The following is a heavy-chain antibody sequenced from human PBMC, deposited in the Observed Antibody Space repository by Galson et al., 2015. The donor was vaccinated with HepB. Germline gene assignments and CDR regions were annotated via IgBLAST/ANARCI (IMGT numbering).Heavy chain of an antibody. V-gene: IGHV1-2*02. CDR3: ARVPLTGYYYYYMDV. CDR2: INPNSGGT. Sequence: SVKVSCKASGYTFTGYYMHWVRQAPGQGLEWMGWINPNSGGTNYAQKFQGRVTMTRDTSISTAYMELSRLRSDDTAVYYCARVPLTGYYYYYMDVWGKGTTVTVSS. CDR1: GYTFTGYY. J-gene: IGHJ6*03. D-gene: IGHD7-27*01.